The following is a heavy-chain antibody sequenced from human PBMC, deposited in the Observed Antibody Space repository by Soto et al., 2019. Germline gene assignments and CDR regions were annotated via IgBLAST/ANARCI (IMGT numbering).Heavy chain of an antibody. J-gene: IGHJ3*02. Sequence: GGSLRLSCAASGFTFSSYGMHWVRQAPGKGLEWVAVISYDGSNKYYADSVKGRFTISRDNSKNTLYLQMNSLRAEDTAVYYCAKCPERFLEWRDAFDIWGQGTMVTVSS. CDR2: ISYDGSNK. CDR3: AKCPERFLEWRDAFDI. CDR1: GFTFSSYG. V-gene: IGHV3-30*18. D-gene: IGHD3-3*01.